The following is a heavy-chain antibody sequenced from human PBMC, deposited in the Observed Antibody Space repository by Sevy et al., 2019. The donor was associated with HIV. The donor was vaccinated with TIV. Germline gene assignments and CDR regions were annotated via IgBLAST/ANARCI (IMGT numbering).Heavy chain of an antibody. J-gene: IGHJ2*01. CDR3: AQAYCGGDCYSGDWFFAL. CDR1: GFTFNTYG. Sequence: GGSLRLSCAASGFTFNTYGMHWVRQAPGKGLEWVAVISYDGSNKYYGASVKGRFTISRDNSKNTLFLQMNSLRVEDMAVYFCAQAYCGGDCYSGDWFFALWGRCTLVTVSS. D-gene: IGHD2-21*02. V-gene: IGHV3-30*03. CDR2: ISYDGSNK.